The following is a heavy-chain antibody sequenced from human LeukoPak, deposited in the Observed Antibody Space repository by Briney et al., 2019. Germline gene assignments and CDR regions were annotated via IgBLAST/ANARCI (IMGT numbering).Heavy chain of an antibody. V-gene: IGHV1-18*01. Sequence: ASVKVSCKASGYTFTSYGISWVRQAPGQGLEWMGWISAYNGNTNYAQKFQGRVTMTTDTSTSTAYMELRSLRSDDTAVYYCARDSPRYFDWLSAYYYYYGMDVWGQGTTVTVSS. CDR3: ARDSPRYFDWLSAYYYYYGMDV. J-gene: IGHJ6*02. D-gene: IGHD3-9*01. CDR1: GYTFTSYG. CDR2: ISAYNGNT.